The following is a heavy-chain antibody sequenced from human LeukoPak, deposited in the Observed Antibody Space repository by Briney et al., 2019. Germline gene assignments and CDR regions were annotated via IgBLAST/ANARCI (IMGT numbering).Heavy chain of an antibody. CDR3: ARMTTETLALDY. Sequence: GGSLRLSCAASGFTFSSYGIHWVRQAPGKGLEWVTFISYDGSNKYYADSVKGRFTISRDNSKNTLYLQMNSLRAEDTAVYYCARMTTETLALDYWGQGTLVTVSS. CDR2: ISYDGSNK. V-gene: IGHV3-30*03. J-gene: IGHJ4*02. D-gene: IGHD1-1*01. CDR1: GFTFSSYG.